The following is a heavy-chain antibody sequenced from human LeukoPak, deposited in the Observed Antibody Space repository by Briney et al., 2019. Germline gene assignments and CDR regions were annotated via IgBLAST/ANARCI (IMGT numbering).Heavy chain of an antibody. Sequence: PSETLSLTCTVSGGSISSSSYYWGWIRQPPGKGLEWIGSLYYSGSTYYNPSLKSRVTISVDTSKNQFSLKLTSVTATDTAVFYCARHHFTGITDAFDIWGQGTMGTVSS. J-gene: IGHJ3*02. CDR3: ARHHFTGITDAFDI. CDR2: LYYSGST. CDR1: GGSISSSSYY. D-gene: IGHD3-10*01. V-gene: IGHV4-39*01.